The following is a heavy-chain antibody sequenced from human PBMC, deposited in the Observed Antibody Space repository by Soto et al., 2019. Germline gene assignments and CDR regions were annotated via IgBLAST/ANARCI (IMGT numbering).Heavy chain of an antibody. CDR1: GGSISSSSYY. D-gene: IGHD4-17*01. CDR3: ARHGGYGDYVIY. V-gene: IGHV4-39*01. J-gene: IGHJ4*02. CDR2: IYYSGST. Sequence: SETLSLTCTVSGGSISSSSYYWGWIRQPPGKGLEWIGSIYYSGSTYYNPSLKSRVTISVDTSKNQFSLKLSSVTAADTAVYYCARHGGYGDYVIYWGQGTLVTVSS.